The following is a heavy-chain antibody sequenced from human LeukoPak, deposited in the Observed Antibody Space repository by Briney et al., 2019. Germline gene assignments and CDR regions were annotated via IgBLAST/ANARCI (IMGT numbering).Heavy chain of an antibody. CDR1: GFTFSSYA. CDR3: ARDHGWFYYYYYYMDV. CDR2: ISYDGSNK. J-gene: IGHJ6*03. Sequence: GRSLRLSCAASGFTFSSYAMHWVRQAPGKGLEWVAVISYDGSNKYYADSVKGRFTISKDNSKNTLYLQMNSLRAEDTAVYYCARDHGWFYYYYYYMDVWGKGTTVTVSS. D-gene: IGHD6-19*01. V-gene: IGHV3-30*04.